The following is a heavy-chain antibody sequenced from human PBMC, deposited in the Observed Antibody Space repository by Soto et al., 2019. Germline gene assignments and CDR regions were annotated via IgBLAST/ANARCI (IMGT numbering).Heavy chain of an antibody. V-gene: IGHV1-18*01. Sequence: QVQLEQSGAEVKKPGASVKVSCKASGYTFTRSGISWVRQAPGQGPEWMGWISSYNGDTNYAQTFQGRVTMTTDTSTITAYLELRSLRSDDTAVYYCAREGVAPYYYYGMDVWGQGTPVTVSS. D-gene: IGHD5-12*01. CDR1: GYTFTRSG. CDR2: ISSYNGDT. J-gene: IGHJ6*02. CDR3: AREGVAPYYYYGMDV.